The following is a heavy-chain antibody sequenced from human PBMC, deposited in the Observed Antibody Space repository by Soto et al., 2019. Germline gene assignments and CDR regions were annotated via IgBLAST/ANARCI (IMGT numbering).Heavy chain of an antibody. D-gene: IGHD2-15*01. J-gene: IGHJ6*02. CDR3: ARDAAIASQVYYYYYGMDV. CDR2: IYSGGST. V-gene: IGHV3-66*01. CDR1: GFTVSSIY. Sequence: GGSLRLSCAAFGFTVSSIYMSWVRQAPGKGLEWVSVIYSGGSTYYADSVKGRFTISRDNSKNTLYLQMNSLRAEDTAVYYCARDAAIASQVYYYYYGMDVWGQGTTVTVSS.